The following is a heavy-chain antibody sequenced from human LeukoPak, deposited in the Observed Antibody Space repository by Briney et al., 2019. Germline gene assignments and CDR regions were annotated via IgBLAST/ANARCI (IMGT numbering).Heavy chain of an antibody. J-gene: IGHJ2*01. CDR1: GYTFSDYY. Sequence: ASVKVSCKASGYTFSDYYMHWVRQAPGQGLEWMGWISTYNGNTNYAQKLHGRVSMTTDTSTSTAYMDLRSLRSDDTAVYYCARDRAPPTSWYFDVWGRGTLVTVSS. CDR3: ARDRAPPTSWYFDV. D-gene: IGHD3-10*01. V-gene: IGHV1-18*04. CDR2: ISTYNGNT.